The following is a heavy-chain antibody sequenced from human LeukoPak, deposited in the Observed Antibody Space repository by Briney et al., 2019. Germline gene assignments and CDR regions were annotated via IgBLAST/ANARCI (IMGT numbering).Heavy chain of an antibody. J-gene: IGHJ4*02. Sequence: GGSLRLSCAASGFTFSDYYMSWILQAPGKGLEWVSYISSSGTTKYYADSVKGRFTISRDNTKNSLYLQMNSLRAEDTAVYYCVRPGGGYDLHFWGQGTLVSVSS. CDR1: GFTFSDYY. CDR3: VRPGGGYDLHF. CDR2: ISSSGTTK. D-gene: IGHD5-12*01. V-gene: IGHV3-11*01.